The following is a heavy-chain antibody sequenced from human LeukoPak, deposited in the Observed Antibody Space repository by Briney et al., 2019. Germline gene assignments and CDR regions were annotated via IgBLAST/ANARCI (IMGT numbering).Heavy chain of an antibody. CDR2: IYYSGST. CDR1: GGSISSYY. Sequence: SDTLSLTCTVSGGSISSYYWSWIRQPPGKGLDWICYIYYSGSTDYNPSLKSRITISVDTSKNQFSLKLSSVTAADTAVYYCVRGSSSDYYAMDVWGQGTTVTVSS. D-gene: IGHD6-13*01. J-gene: IGHJ6*02. V-gene: IGHV4-59*01. CDR3: VRGSSSDYYAMDV.